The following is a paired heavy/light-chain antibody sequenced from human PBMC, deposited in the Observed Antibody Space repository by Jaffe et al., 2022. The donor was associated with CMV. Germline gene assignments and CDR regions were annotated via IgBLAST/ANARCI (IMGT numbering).Heavy chain of an antibody. CDR1: GDSISSRDW. CDR3: VRNGVPSYFDW. D-gene: IGHD2-8*01. CDR2: IYLRGSN. Sequence: QVQLQESGPGLVEPSGTLSLTCAVSGDSISSRDWWTWVRQPPGKELEWIGEIYLRGSNAYNPSFGSRVTISVDRSTNHFSLKLTAVTAADTAVYYCVRNGVPSYFDWWGQGTLVTVSS. J-gene: IGHJ4*02. V-gene: IGHV4-4*02.
Light chain of an antibody. V-gene: IGLV2-23*02. Sequence: QSALTQPASVSGSPGQSITISCTGTSSDIGSWNVVSWYQHLPGKAPKLLIYEVNKRPSWISSRFSGSKSGNTASLTISGLQAEDEGDYSCCSRAGSGVLYVFGTGTKVTVL. J-gene: IGLJ1*01. CDR3: CSRAGSGVLYV. CDR2: EVN. CDR1: SSDIGSWNV.